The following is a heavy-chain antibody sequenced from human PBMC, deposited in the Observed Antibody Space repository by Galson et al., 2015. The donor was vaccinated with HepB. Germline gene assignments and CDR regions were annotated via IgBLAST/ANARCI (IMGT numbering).Heavy chain of an antibody. CDR3: ARETCSGGTCWFDP. J-gene: IGHJ5*02. Sequence: SLRLSCAASGFNFNSHTMNWVRQAPGKGLKWVSSVTGSSSYIYYADSVKGRFTISRDNAKKLLYLQMKSLRADDTAVYYRARETCSGGTCWFDPWGQGTLVTVSS. D-gene: IGHD2-15*01. CDR2: VTGSSSYI. CDR1: GFNFNSHT. V-gene: IGHV3-21*04.